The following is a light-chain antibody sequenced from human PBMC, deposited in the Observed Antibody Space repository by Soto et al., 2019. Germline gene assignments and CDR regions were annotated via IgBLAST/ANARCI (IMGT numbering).Light chain of an antibody. V-gene: IGKV1-12*01. CDR2: VTS. CDR3: QQGHNWPLT. J-gene: IGKJ5*01. CDR1: QGLSGS. Sequence: DIQMTQSPSSVSASVGDRVTITCRATQGLSGSLAWYQQKPVKAPKLLISVTSRLQSGVPSRFSGSASGTDFTLTIDSLQPEDLATYYCQQGHNWPLTFGQGTRLE.